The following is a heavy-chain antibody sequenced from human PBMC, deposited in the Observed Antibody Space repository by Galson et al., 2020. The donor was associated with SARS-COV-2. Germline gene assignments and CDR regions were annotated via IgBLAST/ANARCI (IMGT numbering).Heavy chain of an antibody. Sequence: GGSLRLSCAASGFTFRSYGMHWVRQAPGKGLEWVAVILYDGSNKYYADSVKGRFTISRDNSKNTLYLQMNSLRAEDTAVYYCAKEAATYYYYCNGRDDWGEGTRVTVSS. D-gene: IGHD6-25*01. J-gene: IGHJ6*04. CDR2: ILYDGSNK. V-gene: IGHV3-30*18. CDR1: GFTFRSYG. CDR3: AKEAATYYYYCNGRDD.